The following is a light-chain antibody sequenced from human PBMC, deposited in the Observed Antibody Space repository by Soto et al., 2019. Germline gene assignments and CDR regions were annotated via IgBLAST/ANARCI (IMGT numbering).Light chain of an antibody. CDR2: GAS. J-gene: IGKJ1*01. CDR3: QQYGSSGT. Sequence: EVVLTQSPGTLSLSPWGRATLSCRASQSVSRRLAWYQQRPGQSPRLLISGASMRASGVPDRFSGSGSGTDFTLTISRLEPEDFAVYYCQQYGSSGTFGQGTKVDIK. CDR1: QSVSRR. V-gene: IGKV3-20*01.